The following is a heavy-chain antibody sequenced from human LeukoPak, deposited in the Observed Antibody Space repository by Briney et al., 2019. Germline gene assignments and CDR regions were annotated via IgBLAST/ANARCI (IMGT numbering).Heavy chain of an antibody. CDR2: ISHDGREK. CDR1: VFCFSTHA. J-gene: IGHJ2*01. CDR3: ARDVNVAVLDGNYYEL. Sequence: GGSLRLSCAPSVFCFSTHAMHWVRQAPGRGLEWVAIISHDGREKYYTDSVKGRFTISRDNSKNTLDLQMNGLRAEDTAVYYCARDVNVAVLDGNYYELWGRGTLVTVSS. D-gene: IGHD6-19*01. V-gene: IGHV3-30*04.